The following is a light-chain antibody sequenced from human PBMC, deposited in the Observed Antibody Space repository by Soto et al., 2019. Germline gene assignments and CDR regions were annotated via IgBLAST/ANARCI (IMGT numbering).Light chain of an antibody. J-gene: IGKJ4*01. CDR1: QDITWW. CDR3: QQTNTFPLT. V-gene: IGKV1-12*01. CDR2: GAS. Sequence: DIQITQSPSSVSGSVGDRVTITCRASQDITWWLAWYQQKPGKAPKLLIYGASSLQSGVPSRFSGSGSETDFTLTISSLQPEDSATYYCQQTNTFPLTFGGGTKVDIK.